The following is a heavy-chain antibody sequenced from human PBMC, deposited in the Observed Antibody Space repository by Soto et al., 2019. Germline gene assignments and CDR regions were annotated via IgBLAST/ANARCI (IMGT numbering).Heavy chain of an antibody. Sequence: GTSVKLSCEESGYRLTSIHIHWVRQAPGQGLEWMGWISAYNGNTNYAQKLQGRVTMTTDTSTSTAYMELRSLRSDDTAVYYCASFRATSAFDIWGQGTMVTVSS. J-gene: IGHJ3*02. CDR2: ISAYNGNT. CDR3: ASFRATSAFDI. V-gene: IGHV1-18*01. CDR1: GYRLTSIH. D-gene: IGHD1-26*01.